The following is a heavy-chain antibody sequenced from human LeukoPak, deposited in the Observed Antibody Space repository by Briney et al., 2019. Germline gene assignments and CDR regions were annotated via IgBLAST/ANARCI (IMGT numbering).Heavy chain of an antibody. V-gene: IGHV3-30*02. D-gene: IGHD3-3*01. CDR2: IRFDGTSE. CDR3: AKTSLSDPSGHYYHMDV. Sequence: GGSLRLSCAASGFTFSNFGMHWVRQAPGKGLEWVAFIRFDGTSEFYADSVKARFTISRDNSQNTVSLQLNNLRIEDTALYYCAKTSLSDPSGHYYHMDVWGKGTTVTVSS. CDR1: GFTFSNFG. J-gene: IGHJ6*03.